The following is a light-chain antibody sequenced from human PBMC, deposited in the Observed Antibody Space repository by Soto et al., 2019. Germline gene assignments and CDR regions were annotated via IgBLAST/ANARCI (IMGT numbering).Light chain of an antibody. CDR2: DAS. V-gene: IGKV3D-15*01. CDR1: QRISTN. J-gene: IGKJ1*01. Sequence: IVMTQSPDTLSVSPGEGATLSCRASQRISTNLAWYQQRPGQAPRLLIYDASTRATGIPARFSGSGSGTEFTLTISRLEPEDFAVYYCQQYGSSRRTFGQGTKVEIK. CDR3: QQYGSSRRT.